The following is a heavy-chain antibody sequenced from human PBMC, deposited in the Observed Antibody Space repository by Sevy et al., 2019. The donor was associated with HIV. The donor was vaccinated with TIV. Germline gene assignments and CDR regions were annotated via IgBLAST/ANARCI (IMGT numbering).Heavy chain of an antibody. CDR3: ARGTVTTTPPDY. V-gene: IGHV3-20*04. CDR1: GFTFDDYA. Sequence: GGSLRLSCVVSGFTFDDYAMSWVRQAPGKGLEWVSSINWSADNTGYADSVKGRFTISRDNSKNTLYLQMNSLRAEDTAVYYCARGTVTTTPPDYWGQGTLVTVSS. CDR2: INWSADNT. J-gene: IGHJ4*02. D-gene: IGHD4-4*01.